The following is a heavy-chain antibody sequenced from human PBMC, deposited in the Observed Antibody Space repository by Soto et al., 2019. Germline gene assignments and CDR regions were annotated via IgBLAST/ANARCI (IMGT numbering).Heavy chain of an antibody. V-gene: IGHV1-69*13. CDR2: IIPIFGTA. Sequence: SVKVSCKASGGTFSSYAISWVRQAPGQGLEWMGGIIPIFGTANYAQKFQGRVTITADESTSTAYMELSSLRSEDTAVYYCARDRVYSGYHRGAPYYYYGMDVWGQGTTVTVSS. CDR3: ARDRVYSGYHRGAPYYYYGMDV. CDR1: GGTFSSYA. D-gene: IGHD5-12*01. J-gene: IGHJ6*02.